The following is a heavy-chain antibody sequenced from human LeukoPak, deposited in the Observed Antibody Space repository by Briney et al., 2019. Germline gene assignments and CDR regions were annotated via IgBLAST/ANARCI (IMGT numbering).Heavy chain of an antibody. V-gene: IGHV4-34*01. Sequence: SETLSLTCAVYGGSFSGYYWSWIRQPPGKGLEWIGEINHSGSTNYNPSLKSRVTISVDTSKNQFSLKLSPVTAADTAVYYCARGGIAVAGEHDYWGQGTLVTVSS. CDR1: GGSFSGYY. D-gene: IGHD6-19*01. CDR2: INHSGST. J-gene: IGHJ4*02. CDR3: ARGGIAVAGEHDY.